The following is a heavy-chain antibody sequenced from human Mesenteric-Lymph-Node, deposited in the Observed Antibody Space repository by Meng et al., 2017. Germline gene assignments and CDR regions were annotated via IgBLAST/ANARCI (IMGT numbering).Heavy chain of an antibody. CDR3: AHNIYCTNGVCYMHQNWFDP. D-gene: IGHD2-8*01. CDR2: IYWDDDK. V-gene: IGHV2-5*02. J-gene: IGHJ5*02. Sequence: SGPTLVKPTHTLTLTCTFSGFSLSTSGVGVGWIRQPPGKALEWLALIYWDDDKRYSPSLKSRLTITKDTSKNQVVLTMTNMDPVDTATYYCAHNIYCTNGVCYMHQNWFDPWGQGTLVTVSS. CDR1: GFSLSTSGVG.